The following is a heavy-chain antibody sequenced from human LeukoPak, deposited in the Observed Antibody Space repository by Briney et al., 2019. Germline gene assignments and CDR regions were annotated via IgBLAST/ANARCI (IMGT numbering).Heavy chain of an antibody. J-gene: IGHJ4*02. Sequence: GAPVKVSCKASGYSFTSHGISWVRQSPGQGLEWMGWISGYDGNRKYAQKVQGRVTMTTDTSTSTAYMELRSLRSDDTAVYFCARGWGSYSAYWGQGTPVTVSS. V-gene: IGHV1-18*01. CDR2: ISGYDGNR. D-gene: IGHD3-16*01. CDR3: ARGWGSYSAY. CDR1: GYSFTSHG.